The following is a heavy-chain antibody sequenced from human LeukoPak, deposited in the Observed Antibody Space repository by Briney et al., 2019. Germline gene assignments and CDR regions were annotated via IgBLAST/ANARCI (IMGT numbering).Heavy chain of an antibody. CDR2: IFGSGGSP. V-gene: IGHV3-23*01. CDR3: GKTTVGYSSGQKPAWPVDY. D-gene: IGHD5-18*01. J-gene: IGHJ4*02. Sequence: GGSLRLSCEASGFTFGSYAMYWVRQAPGKGLEWVAGIFGSGGSPHYAGSVKGRFTISRDNSQNTVYPHINSLRAEDTAVYYCGKTTVGYSSGQKPAWPVDYWGQGTLVTVSS. CDR1: GFTFGSYA.